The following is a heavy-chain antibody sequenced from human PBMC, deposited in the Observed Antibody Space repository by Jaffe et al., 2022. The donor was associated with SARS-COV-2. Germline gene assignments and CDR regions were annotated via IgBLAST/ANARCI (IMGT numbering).Heavy chain of an antibody. J-gene: IGHJ3*02. CDR2: IYYSGST. CDR1: GGSISSSSYY. CDR3: ARQTQYRAFDI. V-gene: IGHV4-39*01. Sequence: QLQLQESGPGLVKPSETLSLTCTVSGGSISSSSYYWGWIRQPPGKGLEWIGSIYYSGSTYYNPSLKSRVTISVDTSKNQFSLKLSSVTAADTAVYYCARQTQYRAFDIWGQGTMVTVSS. D-gene: IGHD2-2*01.